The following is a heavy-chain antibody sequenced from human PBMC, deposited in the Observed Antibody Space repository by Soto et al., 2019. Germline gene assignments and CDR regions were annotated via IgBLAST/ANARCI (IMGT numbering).Heavy chain of an antibody. J-gene: IGHJ6*02. V-gene: IGHV1-46*01. CDR2: INPSGGST. D-gene: IGHD3-3*02. CDR3: ARDSQPYIRGWPYYYYYGMDV. CDR1: GYTFTSYY. Sequence: ASVKVSCKASGYTFTSYYMHWVRQAPGQGLEWMGIINPSGGSTSYAQKFQGRVTMTRDTSTSTVYMELSSLRSEDTAVYYCARDSQPYIRGWPYYYYYGMDVWGQGTTSIVSS.